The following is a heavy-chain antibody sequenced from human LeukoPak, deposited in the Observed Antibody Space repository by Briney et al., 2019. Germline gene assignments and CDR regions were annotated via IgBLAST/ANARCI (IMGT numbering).Heavy chain of an antibody. D-gene: IGHD3-10*01. CDR2: ISAYNGNT. J-gene: IGHJ4*02. V-gene: IGHV1-18*01. CDR3: ARDRARRTMVRGVSDY. Sequence: ASVKVSCKASGYTFTSYVISWVRQAPGQGLEWMGWISAYNGNTNYAQKLQGRVTMTTDTSTSTAYMELRSLRSDDTAVYYCARDRARRTMVRGVSDYWGQGTLVTVSS. CDR1: GYTFTSYV.